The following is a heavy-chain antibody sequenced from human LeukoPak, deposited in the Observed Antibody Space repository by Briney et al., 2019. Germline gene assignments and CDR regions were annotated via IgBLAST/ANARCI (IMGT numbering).Heavy chain of an antibody. CDR3: AREDPNGNDLDY. J-gene: IGHJ4*02. Sequence: SETLSLTCTVSGGSISSYYWSWIRQPPGKGLEWIGYIYYSGSTNYNPSLKSRVTISVDTSKNQFSLKLSSVTAADTAVYYCAREDPNGNDLDYWGQGTLVTVSS. D-gene: IGHD1-1*01. CDR2: IYYSGST. V-gene: IGHV4-59*01. CDR1: GGSISSYY.